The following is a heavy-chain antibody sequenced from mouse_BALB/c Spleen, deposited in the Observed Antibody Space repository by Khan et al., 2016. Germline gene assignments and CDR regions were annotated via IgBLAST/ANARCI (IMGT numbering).Heavy chain of an antibody. J-gene: IGHJ2*01. CDR3: ASYYNGSSSIY. Sequence: EVQLQESGPDLVKPSQSLSLTCTVSGYSITSGYNWHWIRQFPGNKLEWMGYIHHSGKTNYNPSLKSRISITRDTSKNQFFLQLSSVTTEDTATYYCASYYNGSSSIYWGQGTTLTVSS. CDR2: IHHSGKT. CDR1: GYSITSGYN. D-gene: IGHD1-1*01. V-gene: IGHV3-1*02.